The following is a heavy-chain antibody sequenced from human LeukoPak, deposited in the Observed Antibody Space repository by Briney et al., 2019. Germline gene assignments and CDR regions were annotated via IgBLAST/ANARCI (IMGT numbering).Heavy chain of an antibody. Sequence: GGSLRLSCAASGFTFSSYAMSWVRQAPGKGLDWVSGISGNGGSTSYADSVKGRFTISRDNSKNTLYLQMDSLRAEDTAVYYCATTSRQWLVHYWGQGTLVTVSS. CDR1: GFTFSSYA. D-gene: IGHD6-19*01. CDR2: ISGNGGST. V-gene: IGHV3-23*01. J-gene: IGHJ4*02. CDR3: ATTSRQWLVHY.